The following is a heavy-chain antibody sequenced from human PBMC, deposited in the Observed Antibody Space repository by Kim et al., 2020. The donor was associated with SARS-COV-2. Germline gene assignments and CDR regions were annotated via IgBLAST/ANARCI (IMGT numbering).Heavy chain of an antibody. CDR1: GYTFTGNG. CDR3: TRDYYGSGSPSYGMDV. J-gene: IGHJ6*02. D-gene: IGHD3-10*01. Sequence: ASVKVSCKTSGYTFTGNGFTWVRQAPGQGLEWMGWISANNGKTKYAGKLQGRVTITADTPTSTVYMESRSLRSDDTAVYYCTRDYYGSGSPSYGMDVWGQGTTVTVSS. CDR2: ISANNGKT. V-gene: IGHV1-18*01.